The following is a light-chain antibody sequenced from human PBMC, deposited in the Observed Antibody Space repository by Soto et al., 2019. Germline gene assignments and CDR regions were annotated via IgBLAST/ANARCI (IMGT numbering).Light chain of an antibody. V-gene: IGKV1-27*01. Sequence: DIQMTQSPSSLSASIGDRVTITCRASQGISTYLAWYQQKPGKVPALLIYGASTLQSGVPSRFSGSGSGTDFTLPISSLQPEDVATSYCQRYNSAPLTFGTGTKVDI. CDR2: GAS. CDR3: QRYNSAPLT. CDR1: QGISTY. J-gene: IGKJ3*01.